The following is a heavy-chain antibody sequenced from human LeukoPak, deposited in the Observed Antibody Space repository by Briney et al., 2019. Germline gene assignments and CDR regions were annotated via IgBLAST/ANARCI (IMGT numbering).Heavy chain of an antibody. CDR2: IWSDGSKK. J-gene: IGHJ4*02. CDR1: GFNFNKYG. V-gene: IGHV3-33*03. D-gene: IGHD3-22*01. CDR3: ARGDTKWLPQKADY. Sequence: GESLRLSCEVSGFNFNKYGMHWVRQAPGKGLEWVALIWSDGSKKLYVDSVKGRFTIYRENSENILYLEMNSLRAEDTAMYYCARGDTKWLPQKADYWGQGTLVIVSS.